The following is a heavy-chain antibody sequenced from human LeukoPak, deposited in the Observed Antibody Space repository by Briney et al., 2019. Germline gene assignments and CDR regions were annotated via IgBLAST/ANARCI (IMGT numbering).Heavy chain of an antibody. CDR2: IIPILGIA. CDR3: ARSTDSSGYSNAFDI. V-gene: IGHV1-69*04. D-gene: IGHD3-22*01. Sequence: ASVKVSCKASGYSFTSYDINWVRQATGQGLEWMGRIIPILGIANYAQKFQGRVTITADKSTSTAYMELSSLRSEDTAVYYCARSTDSSGYSNAFDIWGQGTMVTVSS. CDR1: GYSFTSYD. J-gene: IGHJ3*02.